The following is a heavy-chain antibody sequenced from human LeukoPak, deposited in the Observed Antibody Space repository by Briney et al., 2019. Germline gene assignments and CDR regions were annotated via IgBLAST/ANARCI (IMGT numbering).Heavy chain of an antibody. V-gene: IGHV1-69*05. J-gene: IGHJ4*02. D-gene: IGHD3-10*01. CDR3: ARQVGSGSPIDY. Sequence: SVKVSCKASGGTFSNYAISWVRQAPGQGLEWMGGIIPIFGTANYAQKFQGRVTITTDESTTTAYMELSSLRSEDTAVYYCARQVGSGSPIDYWGQGTLVTVSS. CDR1: GGTFSNYA. CDR2: IIPIFGTA.